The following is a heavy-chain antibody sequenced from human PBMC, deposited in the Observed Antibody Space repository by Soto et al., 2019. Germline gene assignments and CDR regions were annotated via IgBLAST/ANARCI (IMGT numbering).Heavy chain of an antibody. CDR2: IYWDDDE. J-gene: IGHJ6*02. Sequence: ITLKESGPTLVKPTQTLTLTCTFSGFSLNTGGVGVGWVRQPRGKAMEWLALIYWDDDERYRPSLRSRLNITXDXXXNXXVLTMTNRDPEDTATYYCVRNWRYYGGDYYYGMDAWGQGTTVTVSS. CDR1: GFSLNTGGVG. V-gene: IGHV2-5*02. CDR3: VRNWRYYGGDYYYGMDA. D-gene: IGHD3-10*01.